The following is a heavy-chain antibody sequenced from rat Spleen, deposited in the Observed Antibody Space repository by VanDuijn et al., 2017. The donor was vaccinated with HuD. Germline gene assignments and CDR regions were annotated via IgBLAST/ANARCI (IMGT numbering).Heavy chain of an antibody. CDR3: ATDY. J-gene: IGHJ2*01. V-gene: IGHV5-31*01. CDR2: ISTGGGDT. Sequence: EVQLVESGGGLVHPGRSLKLSCVTSGFTFNYYWMTWIRQAPGKGLEWVATISTGGGDTYYRDSVRGRFTISRDNAKSTLYLQMDRLRSEDTATYYCATDYWGQGVMVTVSS. CDR1: GFTFNYYW.